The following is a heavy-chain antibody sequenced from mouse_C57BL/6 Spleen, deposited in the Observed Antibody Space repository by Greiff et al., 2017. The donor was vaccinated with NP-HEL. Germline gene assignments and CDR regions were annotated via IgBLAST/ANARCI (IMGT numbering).Heavy chain of an antibody. CDR2: INPSTGGT. J-gene: IGHJ1*03. D-gene: IGHD1-1*01. CDR1: GYSFTGYY. CDR3: ARSAYYGSSYGYFDV. Sequence: VHVKQSGPELVKPGASVKISCKASGYSFTGYYMNWVKQSPEKSLEWIGEINPSTGGTTYNQKFKAKATLTVDKSSSTAYMQLKSLTSEDSAVYYCARSAYYGSSYGYFDVWGTGTTVTVSS. V-gene: IGHV1-42*01.